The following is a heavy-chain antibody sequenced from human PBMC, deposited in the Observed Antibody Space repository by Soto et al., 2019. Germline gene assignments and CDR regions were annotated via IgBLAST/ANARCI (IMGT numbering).Heavy chain of an antibody. CDR2: INAGNGNT. CDR1: GYSFTKYG. Sequence: GASVKVSCKTSGYSFTKYGLHWVRQAPGQRLEWMGWINAGNGNTKYSQKFQGRITITRDTSASTAYMELSSLRSEDTAVYYCATAVRFLDWNWFDPWGQGTLVTVSS. V-gene: IGHV1-3*01. CDR3: ATAVRFLDWNWFDP. J-gene: IGHJ5*02. D-gene: IGHD3-3*01.